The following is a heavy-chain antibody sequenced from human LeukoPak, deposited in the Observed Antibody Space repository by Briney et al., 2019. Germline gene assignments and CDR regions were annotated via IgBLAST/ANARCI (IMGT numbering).Heavy chain of an antibody. CDR1: GGSIRNYY. CDR2: IYYIGST. J-gene: IGHJ6*04. V-gene: IGHV4-59*01. CDR3: ATHAMDV. Sequence: PSETLSLTCTVSGGSIRNYYWSWIRQPPGKGLEWIGYIYYIGSTNYSPSLKSRVTISVDTSKNQFSLKLSSVTAADTAVYYCATHAMDVWGKGTTVTVSS.